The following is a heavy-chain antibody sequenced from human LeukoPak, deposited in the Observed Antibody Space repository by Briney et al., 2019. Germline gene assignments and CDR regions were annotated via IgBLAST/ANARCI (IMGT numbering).Heavy chain of an antibody. CDR3: VRVGYDGSGFNYVDS. Sequence: ASVKVSCKASGYTFTKYGMNWVRQAPGQGLEWMGWINTNTGNPTYAQGFTGRFVFSLDTSVSTAYLQISSLKVEDTAVYYLVRVGYDGSGFNYVDSWGQGTLVTVSS. CDR2: INTNTGNP. V-gene: IGHV7-4-1*02. D-gene: IGHD3-22*01. CDR1: GYTFTKYG. J-gene: IGHJ4*02.